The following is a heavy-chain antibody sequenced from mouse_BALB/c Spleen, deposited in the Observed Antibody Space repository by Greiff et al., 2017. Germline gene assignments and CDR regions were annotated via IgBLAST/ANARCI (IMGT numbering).Heavy chain of an antibody. CDR2: IYPGNSDT. D-gene: IGHD2-14*01. V-gene: IGHV1-5*01. Sequence: EVQLQQSGTVLARPGASVKMSCKASGYTFTSYWMHWVKQRPGQGLEWIGAIYPGNSDTSYNQKIKGKAKMTAVTSTSTAYMELSSLTNEDSAVYYCARRDNRDDVDDAMDYWGQGTPVTVSS. CDR1: GYTFTSYW. CDR3: ARRDNRDDVDDAMDY. J-gene: IGHJ4*01.